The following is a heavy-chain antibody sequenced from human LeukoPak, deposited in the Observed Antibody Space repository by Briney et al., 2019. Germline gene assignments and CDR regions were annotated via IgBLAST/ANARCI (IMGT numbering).Heavy chain of an antibody. V-gene: IGHV4-39*01. Sequence: PSETLSLTCTVSGGSISSSSYCWGWIRQPPGKGLEWIGSIYYSGSTYYNPSLKSRVTISVDTSKNQFSLKLSSVTAADTAVYYCARRPPSIAALDPWGQGTLVTVSS. CDR3: ARRPPSIAALDP. J-gene: IGHJ5*02. CDR1: GGSISSSSYC. CDR2: IYYSGST. D-gene: IGHD6-6*01.